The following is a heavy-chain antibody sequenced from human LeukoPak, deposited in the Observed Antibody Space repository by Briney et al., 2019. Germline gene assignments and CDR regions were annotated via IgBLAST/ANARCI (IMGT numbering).Heavy chain of an antibody. V-gene: IGHV1-2*02. J-gene: IGHJ4*02. CDR1: GYTFTGYY. CDR3: TREDY. Sequence: ASVKVSCKASGYTFTGYYIHWVRRAPGQGLEWMGWISPNSGDTTYAQKFQGRVTMTRDTSISTAYLDLSGLTSADTAVYYCTREDYWGQGTLVTVSS. CDR2: ISPNSGDT.